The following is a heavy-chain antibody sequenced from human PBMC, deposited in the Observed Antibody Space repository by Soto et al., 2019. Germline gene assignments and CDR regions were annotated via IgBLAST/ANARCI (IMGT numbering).Heavy chain of an antibody. J-gene: IGHJ6*02. CDR2: TFVTGAT. CDR3: ARGRSDSAGSSFGRRMDV. Sequence: QVQLQESGPGLVKSSETLSLICFVSGEALGSGQSYWNWIRQAPGKGLEWIGQTFVTGATKCSAYSKSRATMAVDTTKSQISLNLTSVTAADSATYFCARGRSDSAGSSFGRRMDVWGQGTTVTVSS. V-gene: IGHV4-61*01. D-gene: IGHD3-10*01. CDR1: GEALGSGQSY.